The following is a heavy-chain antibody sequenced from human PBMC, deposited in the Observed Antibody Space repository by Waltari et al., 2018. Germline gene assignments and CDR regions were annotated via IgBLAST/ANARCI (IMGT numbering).Heavy chain of an antibody. D-gene: IGHD4-17*01. CDR3: ARDLDYGRAFDI. CDR2: ISYDGSNK. V-gene: IGHV3-30-3*01. J-gene: IGHJ3*02. Sequence: QVQLVESGGGVVQPGRSLRLSCDASGFTFSSYAMHWVRQAPGKGLEWVAVISYDGSNKYYADSVKGRFTISRDNSKNTLYLQMNSLRAEDTAVYYCARDLDYGRAFDIWGQGTMVTVSS. CDR1: GFTFSSYA.